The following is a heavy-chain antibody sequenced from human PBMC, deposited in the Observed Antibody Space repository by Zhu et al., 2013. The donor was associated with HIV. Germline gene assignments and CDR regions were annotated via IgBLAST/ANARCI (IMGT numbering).Heavy chain of an antibody. J-gene: IGHJ6*02. Sequence: QVQLVQSGAEVKKPGSSVKVSCKASGGTFSSYAISWVRQAPGQGLEWMGGIIPIFGTANYAQKFQGRVTITADKSTSTAYMELSSLRSEDTAVYYCARSSQSCSSTSCHPTNYYYYGVDVWGQGTTVTVSS. D-gene: IGHD2-2*01. CDR3: ARSSQSCSSTSCHPTNYYYYGVDV. CDR2: IIPIFGTA. CDR1: GGTFSSYA. V-gene: IGHV1-69*06.